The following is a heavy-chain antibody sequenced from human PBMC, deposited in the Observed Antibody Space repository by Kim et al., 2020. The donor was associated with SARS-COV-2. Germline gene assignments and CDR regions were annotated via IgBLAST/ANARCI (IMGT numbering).Heavy chain of an antibody. CDR2: ISGSGGRT. V-gene: IGHV3-23*01. CDR1: GFTFSSYA. CDR3: AKASVGATGDY. D-gene: IGHD1-26*01. J-gene: IGHJ4*02. Sequence: GGSLRLSCAASGFTFSSYAMSWVRQAPGKGLEWVSAISGSGGRTYYADSVKGRFTISRDNSKSTLYLQMNSLRAEDTAIYYCAKASVGATGDYWGQGTLVTVSS.